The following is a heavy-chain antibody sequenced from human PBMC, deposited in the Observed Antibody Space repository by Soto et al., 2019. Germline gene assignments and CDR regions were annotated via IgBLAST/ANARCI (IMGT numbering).Heavy chain of an antibody. CDR3: ARQDYGDYVNYYYGMDV. D-gene: IGHD4-17*01. J-gene: IGHJ6*02. CDR1: GYSFTSYW. Sequence: PGESLKISCKGSGYSFTSYWIGWVRQMPGKGLEWMGIIYPGDSDTRYSPSFQGQVTISADKSISTAYLQWSSLKASDTAMYYCARQDYGDYVNYYYGMDVWGQGTTVTVS. V-gene: IGHV5-51*01. CDR2: IYPGDSDT.